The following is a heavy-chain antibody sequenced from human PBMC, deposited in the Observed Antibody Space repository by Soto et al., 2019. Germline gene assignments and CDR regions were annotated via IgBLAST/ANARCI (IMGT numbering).Heavy chain of an antibody. J-gene: IGHJ6*02. V-gene: IGHV3-23*01. CDR3: AKDGLANYYYGMDV. CDR2: ISGSGGST. CDR1: GFTFSSYA. Sequence: EVQLLESGGGLVQPGGSLRLSCAASGFTFSSYAMSWVRQAPGKGLEWVSAISGSGGSTYYADSVKGRFTISRDNSKNPLYLQMNSLRAEDTAVYYCAKDGLANYYYGMDVWGQGTTVTVSS. D-gene: IGHD3-3*02.